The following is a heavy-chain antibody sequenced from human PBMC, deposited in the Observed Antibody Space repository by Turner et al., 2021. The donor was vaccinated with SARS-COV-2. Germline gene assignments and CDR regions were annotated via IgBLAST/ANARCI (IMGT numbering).Heavy chain of an antibody. CDR2: TPYDGSDQ. V-gene: IGHV3-30-3*01. J-gene: IGHJ4*02. D-gene: IGHD3-10*01. CDR3: ARVGSSWYGEIDY. CDR1: GFNFRSYA. Sequence: QVQLVESGGGVVQPGTYLRLSCQASGFNFRSYAMHWVRQAPGRGLEWVEVTPYDGSDQYYRDSVKGRFTISRDNSQNTLYLQMNSLRPDDTAVYYCARVGSSWYGEIDYWGQGTLVTVSS.